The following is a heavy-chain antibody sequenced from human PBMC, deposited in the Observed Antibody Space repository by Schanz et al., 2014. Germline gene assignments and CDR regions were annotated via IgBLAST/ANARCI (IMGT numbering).Heavy chain of an antibody. CDR3: TRGSGSRSYGWYYDS. CDR1: GFTFSDYA. J-gene: IGHJ4*02. CDR2: ISYDGGNK. V-gene: IGHV3-30*04. Sequence: VQLVESGGGLVQPGGSLRLSCAASGFTFSDYALHWVRQAPGKGLEWVALISYDGGNKYYADSVKGRFTISRDNSKNTLYLQMNSVRAEDSAVYYCTRGSGSRSYGWYYDSWGQGTLVTVSS. D-gene: IGHD3-10*01.